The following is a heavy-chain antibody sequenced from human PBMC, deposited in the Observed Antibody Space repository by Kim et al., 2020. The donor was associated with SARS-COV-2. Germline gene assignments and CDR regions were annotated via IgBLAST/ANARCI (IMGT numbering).Heavy chain of an antibody. Sequence: GESLKISCKGSGYSFTSYWIGWVRQMPGKGLEWMGIIYPGDSDTRYSPSFQGQVTISADKPISTAYLQWSSLKASDTAMYYCARRIGYCSSTSCYAGLINWFDPWGQGTLVTVSS. V-gene: IGHV5-51*01. CDR3: ARRIGYCSSTSCYAGLINWFDP. CDR1: GYSFTSYW. CDR2: IYPGDSDT. J-gene: IGHJ5*02. D-gene: IGHD2-2*01.